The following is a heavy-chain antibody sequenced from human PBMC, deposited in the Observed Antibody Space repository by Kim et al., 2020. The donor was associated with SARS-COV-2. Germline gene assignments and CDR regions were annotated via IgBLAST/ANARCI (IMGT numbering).Heavy chain of an antibody. CDR3: ASFGIVGAVFDY. V-gene: IGHV3-74*01. Sequence: GGSLRLSCAASGFTFSSYWMHWVRQAPGKGLVWVSRINSDGSSTSYADSVKGRFTISRDNAKNTLYLQMNSLRAEDTAVYYCASFGIVGAVFDYWGQGTLVTVSS. CDR2: INSDGSST. J-gene: IGHJ4*02. D-gene: IGHD1-26*01. CDR1: GFTFSSYW.